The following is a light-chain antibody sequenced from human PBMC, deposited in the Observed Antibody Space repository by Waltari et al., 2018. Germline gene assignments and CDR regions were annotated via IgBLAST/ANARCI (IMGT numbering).Light chain of an antibody. J-gene: IGLJ3*02. V-gene: IGLV4-69*01. CDR3: QTGGHGTWV. Sequence: QLVLTQSPSASASLGASVKLTCTLDSGHSSNIVAWLQRRPEKGPRYFMKVNSDGSHNKGDDIPDRFSGSSSGPERYLTISSLQSEDEADYYCQTGGHGTWVFGGGTKLTVV. CDR2: VNSDGSH. CDR1: SGHSSNI.